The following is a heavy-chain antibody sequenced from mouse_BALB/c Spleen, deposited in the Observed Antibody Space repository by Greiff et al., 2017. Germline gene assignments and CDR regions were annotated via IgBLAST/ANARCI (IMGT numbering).Heavy chain of an antibody. V-gene: IGHV5-17*02. CDR1: GFTFSSFG. CDR2: ISSGSSTI. D-gene: IGHD2-14*01. Sequence: EVHLVESGGGLVQPGGSRKLSCAASGFTFSSFGMHWVRQALEKGLEWVAYISSGSSTIYYADTVKGRFTISRDNPKNTLFLQMTSLRSEDTAMYYCARENYRPAMDYWGQGTSVTVSS. CDR3: ARENYRPAMDY. J-gene: IGHJ4*01.